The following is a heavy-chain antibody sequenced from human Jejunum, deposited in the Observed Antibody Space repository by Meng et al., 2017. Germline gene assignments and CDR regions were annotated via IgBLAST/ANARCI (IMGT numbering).Heavy chain of an antibody. Sequence: GESLKISCAASGYTFSTYWMHWVRQAPGKGLEWVSRVKGDGTGINYADSVKGRFTISRDNAKNTLYLQMKSLRAEDTAVYYCIRSCTTAGSCYGWFDAWGQGTLVTVSS. CDR3: IRSCTTAGSCYGWFDA. CDR1: GYTFSTYW. CDR2: VKGDGTGI. J-gene: IGHJ5*02. V-gene: IGHV3-74*01. D-gene: IGHD2-15*01.